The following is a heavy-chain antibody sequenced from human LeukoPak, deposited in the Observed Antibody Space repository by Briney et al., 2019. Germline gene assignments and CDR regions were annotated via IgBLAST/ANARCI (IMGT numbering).Heavy chain of an antibody. CDR3: ARPYYYDSRIDP. CDR1: GGSISSGDYY. CDR2: MYYSGST. J-gene: IGHJ5*02. V-gene: IGHV4-30-4*01. Sequence: SQTLSLTCTVSGGSISSGDYYWSWIRQPPGKGLEWIAYMYYSGSTYYDPSLKSRVTMSADTSKNQLSLKLSSVTAADTAVYYCARPYYYDSRIDPWGQGILVTVSS. D-gene: IGHD3-22*01.